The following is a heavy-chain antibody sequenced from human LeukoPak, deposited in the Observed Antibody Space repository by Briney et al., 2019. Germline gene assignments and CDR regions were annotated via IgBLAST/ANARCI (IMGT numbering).Heavy chain of an antibody. V-gene: IGHV3-23*01. D-gene: IGHD3-22*01. CDR2: ISGSDAGT. CDR3: AKDVNSSGYYLGFDY. CDR1: GFTFSTFA. Sequence: GGSLRLSCVASGFTFSTFAMSWVRQTPRKGLEWVSAISGSDAGTYYADSVKGRFTISRDDSKNTLYLQMNSLRAEDTALYYCAKDVNSSGYYLGFDYWGQGTLVTVSS. J-gene: IGHJ4*02.